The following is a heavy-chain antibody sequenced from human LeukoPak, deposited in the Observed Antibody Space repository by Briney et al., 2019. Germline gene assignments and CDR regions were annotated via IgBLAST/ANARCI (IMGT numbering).Heavy chain of an antibody. CDR3: ARNRGYSYGYGDY. CDR1: GYTFTVYY. J-gene: IGHJ4*02. CDR2: ISPYNGNT. D-gene: IGHD5-18*01. Sequence: SVKVSCKASGYTFTVYYMHWVRQAPGQGLEWMGWISPYNGNTDYAQKLQGRVTMATDTSTSTAYMELRSLRSDDTAVYYCARNRGYSYGYGDYWGQGTLVTVSS. V-gene: IGHV1-18*04.